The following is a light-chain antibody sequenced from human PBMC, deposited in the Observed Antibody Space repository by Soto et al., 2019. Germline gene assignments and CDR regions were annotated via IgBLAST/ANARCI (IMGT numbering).Light chain of an antibody. V-gene: IGLV2-14*03. J-gene: IGLJ1*01. CDR1: SSDVGGYNY. Sequence: QSALTQPASVSGSPGQSITISCTRTSSDVGGYNYVSWYQQHPGKAPKLMIYHVSNRPSGVSNRFSGSKSGNTASLTISGLQAEDEADYYCSSYASSSTLYVFGAGTKVTVL. CDR2: HVS. CDR3: SSYASSSTLYV.